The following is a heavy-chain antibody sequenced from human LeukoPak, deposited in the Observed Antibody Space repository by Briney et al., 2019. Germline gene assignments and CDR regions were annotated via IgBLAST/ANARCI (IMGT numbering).Heavy chain of an antibody. CDR3: ARERGAFDI. V-gene: IGHV1-46*01. CDR1: GGTFTNFL. Sequence: ASVKVSCKASGGTFTNFLISWVRQAPGQGLEWMGIINPSGGSTSYAQKFQGRVTMTRDTSTSTVYMELSSLRSEDTAVYYCARERGAFDIWGQGTMVTVSS. CDR2: INPSGGST. D-gene: IGHD3-10*01. J-gene: IGHJ3*02.